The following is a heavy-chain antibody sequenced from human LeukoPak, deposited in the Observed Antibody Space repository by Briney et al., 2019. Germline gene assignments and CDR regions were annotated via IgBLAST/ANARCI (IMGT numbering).Heavy chain of an antibody. J-gene: IGHJ4*02. Sequence: SETLSLTCTVSGGSISSYYWSWIRQPPGKGLEWIGYIYYSGSTNYNPSLKSRVTISVDKSKNQFSLTLSSVTAADTAVYYCARARAMWELLDYWGQGTLVTVSS. D-gene: IGHD1-26*01. CDR1: GGSISSYY. CDR3: ARARAMWELLDY. CDR2: IYYSGST. V-gene: IGHV4-59*01.